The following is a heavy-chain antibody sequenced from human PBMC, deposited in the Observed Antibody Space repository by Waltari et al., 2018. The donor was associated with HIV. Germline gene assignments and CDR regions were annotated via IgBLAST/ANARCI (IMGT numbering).Heavy chain of an antibody. D-gene: IGHD1-26*01. J-gene: IGHJ4*02. Sequence: LRLQESGPGLVRPSETLSLNRNGSGVPIKSTRNFWAWVRPAPWRGMQWTSTIYYTGTTYYNPSFKNRVSISIDVSKNLVSLNLRSVTAADTGLYFCARHPTMGAHFFDSWGQGTLVTVSS. CDR1: GVPIKSTRNF. V-gene: IGHV4-39*02. CDR2: IYYTGTT. CDR3: ARHPTMGAHFFDS.